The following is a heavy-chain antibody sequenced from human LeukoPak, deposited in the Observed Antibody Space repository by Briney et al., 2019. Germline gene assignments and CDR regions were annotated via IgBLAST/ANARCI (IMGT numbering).Heavy chain of an antibody. CDR3: AKDVWFWDGLDS. Sequence: GGSLRLSCEASGFTFSSFAMNWVRQAPGKGLEWVAIMSSDGSLEFYGDSVKGRFAISRDNSKSTLYLQMNNLRPNDTAVYYCAKDVWFWDGLDSWGQGTLVTVSS. CDR1: GFTFSSFA. V-gene: IGHV3-30*18. D-gene: IGHD3-10*01. J-gene: IGHJ4*02. CDR2: MSSDGSLE.